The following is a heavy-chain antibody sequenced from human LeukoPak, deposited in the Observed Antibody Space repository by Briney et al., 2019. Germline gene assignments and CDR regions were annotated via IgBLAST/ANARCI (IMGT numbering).Heavy chain of an antibody. CDR2: IYYSGST. V-gene: IGHV4-30-4*01. CDR3: ARETSYRYSSSWPPYFDY. Sequence: PSETLSLTCTVSGGSISSGDYYWSWIRQPPGKGLEWIGYIYYSGSTYYNPSLKSRVTISVDTSKNQFSLKLSSVTAADTAVYYCARETSYRYSSSWPPYFDYWGQGTLVTVSS. D-gene: IGHD6-13*01. J-gene: IGHJ4*02. CDR1: GGSISSGDYY.